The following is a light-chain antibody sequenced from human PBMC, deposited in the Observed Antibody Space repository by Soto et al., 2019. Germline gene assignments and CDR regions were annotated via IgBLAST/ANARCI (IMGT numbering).Light chain of an antibody. CDR2: GAS. J-gene: IGKJ2*01. Sequence: EIVMTQSPATLSVSPGERATRSCRASQSVSSNLAWYQQKPGQAPTLLLYGASARATGIPARFSGSGSGTEFTLTISSLRSEDFAVYYCQHYNNWPFTFGQGTKLEIK. V-gene: IGKV3-15*01. CDR1: QSVSSN. CDR3: QHYNNWPFT.